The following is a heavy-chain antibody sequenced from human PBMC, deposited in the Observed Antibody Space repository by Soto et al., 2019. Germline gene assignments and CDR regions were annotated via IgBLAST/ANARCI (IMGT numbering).Heavy chain of an antibody. V-gene: IGHV4-4*02. Sequence: SETLSLTCAVSGASISSGNWWSWVRQSPGKGLEWIGEIYHSGSTNHNPSLKSRAIISVDKSRNQFSLKLSSVTAADTAVYFCASHRGNTFGPYDDWGQGTQVTVS. J-gene: IGHJ4*01. CDR3: ASHRGNTFGPYDD. CDR1: GASISSGNW. D-gene: IGHD3-16*01. CDR2: IYHSGST.